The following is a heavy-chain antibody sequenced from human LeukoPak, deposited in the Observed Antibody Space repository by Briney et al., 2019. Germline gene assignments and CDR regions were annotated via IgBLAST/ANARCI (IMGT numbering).Heavy chain of an antibody. CDR1: GGSISSYY. Sequence: PSETLSLTCTVSGGSISSYYWSWLRQPPGKGLEWIGYIYYSRSTNYNPSLKSRVTISVDTSKNQYSLKLSSVTAADTAVYYCARRASGGYGHYFDYWGQGSLVTVSS. CDR2: IYYSRST. V-gene: IGHV4-59*08. J-gene: IGHJ4*02. D-gene: IGHD5-18*01. CDR3: ARRASGGYGHYFDY.